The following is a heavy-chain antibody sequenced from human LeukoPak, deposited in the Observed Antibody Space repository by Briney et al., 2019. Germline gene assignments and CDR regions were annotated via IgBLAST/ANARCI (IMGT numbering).Heavy chain of an antibody. J-gene: IGHJ3*02. CDR2: ISGSGGST. Sequence: GGSLRLSCAASGFTFSSYAMSWVRQAPGKGLEWVSAISGSGGSTYYADSVKGRFTISRDNSKNTLYLQMNSLRAEDMALYYCAKSTIAARGAFDIWGQGTMVTVSS. V-gene: IGHV3-23*01. CDR3: AKSTIAARGAFDI. D-gene: IGHD6-6*01. CDR1: GFTFSSYA.